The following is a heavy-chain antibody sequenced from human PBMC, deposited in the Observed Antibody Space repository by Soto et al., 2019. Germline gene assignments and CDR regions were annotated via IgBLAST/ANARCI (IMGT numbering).Heavy chain of an antibody. V-gene: IGHV4-30-4*01. CDR2: IYYSGST. D-gene: IGHD3-3*01. Sequence: SETLSLTCTVSGGSISSGDCYWSWIRQPPGKGLEWIGYIYYSGSTYYNPSLKSRVTISVDTSKNQFSLKLSSVTAADTAVYYCAGCRDFWSGYCNWFDPWGQGTPVTVS. J-gene: IGHJ5*02. CDR1: GGSISSGDCY. CDR3: AGCRDFWSGYCNWFDP.